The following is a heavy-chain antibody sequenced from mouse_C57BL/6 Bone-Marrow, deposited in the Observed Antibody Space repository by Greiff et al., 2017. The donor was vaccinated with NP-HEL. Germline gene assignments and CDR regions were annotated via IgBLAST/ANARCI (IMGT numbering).Heavy chain of an antibody. CDR2: INPDSSTI. J-gene: IGHJ1*03. D-gene: IGHD1-1*01. CDR3: ARPDYGSSLWYFDV. CDR1: GIDFSRYW. V-gene: IGHV4-1*01. Sequence: EVKLLESGGGLVQPGGSLKLSCAASGIDFSRYWMSWVRRAPGKGLEWIGEINPDSSTINYAPSLKDKFIISRDNAKNTLYLQMSKVRSEDTALYYCARPDYGSSLWYFDVWGTGTTVTVSS.